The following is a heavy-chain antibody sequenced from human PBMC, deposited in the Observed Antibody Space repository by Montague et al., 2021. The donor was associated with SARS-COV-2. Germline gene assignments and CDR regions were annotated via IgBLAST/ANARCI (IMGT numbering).Heavy chain of an antibody. V-gene: IGHV4-38-2*02. J-gene: IGHJ3*02. CDR2: IHHGGTT. D-gene: IGHD5-18*01. CDR3: PSDRTFRYGYLDAFEI. Sequence: SETLSLTCTVSGYSISSGYYWGWIRKFPGKGLEWFGSIHHGGTTYYNPSLKSQVTISVDTSKNQFSLKMYSVTAADTSHFYCPSDRTFRYGYLDAFEIWGQGTMVTVSS. CDR1: GYSISSGYY.